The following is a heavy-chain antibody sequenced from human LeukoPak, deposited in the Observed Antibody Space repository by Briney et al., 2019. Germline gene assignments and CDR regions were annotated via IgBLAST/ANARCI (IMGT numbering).Heavy chain of an antibody. V-gene: IGHV1-69*04. CDR3: TRLVAGGFDS. CDR1: GGSISNYA. D-gene: IGHD1-26*01. CDR2: ITPLLDST. J-gene: IGHJ4*02. Sequence: SVKVSCKFSGGSISNYAVRWVRQAPGQGLEWMGRITPLLDSTKYAEKFEDRVTITADKSANTVYMEVTSLRFEDTAMYFCTRLVAGGFDSWGQGTLLTVSS.